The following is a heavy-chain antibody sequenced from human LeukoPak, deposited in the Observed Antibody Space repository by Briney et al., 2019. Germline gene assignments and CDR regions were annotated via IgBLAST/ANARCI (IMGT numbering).Heavy chain of an antibody. V-gene: IGHV3-74*01. CDR2: ISGDGGST. CDR1: GFTFSSYA. Sequence: GGSLRLSCAASGFTFSSYAMTWVRHAPGKGLVWVSRISGDGGSTEYADSVKGRFAISRDNAKNTLYLQMNSLRAEDTAVYYCAARFRDGLDIWGQGTMVTVSS. J-gene: IGHJ3*02. CDR3: AARFRDGLDI.